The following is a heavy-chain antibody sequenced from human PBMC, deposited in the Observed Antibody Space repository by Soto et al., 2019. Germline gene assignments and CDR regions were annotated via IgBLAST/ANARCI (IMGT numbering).Heavy chain of an antibody. V-gene: IGHV4-39*01. D-gene: IGHD3-16*01. Sequence: SETLSLTCTVSGGSISSSSYYWGWIRQPPGKGLEWIGSIYYSGSTYYNPSLKSRVTISVDTSKNQFSLKLSSVTAADTAVYYFVRRWGDAFDIWGQGTMVTVS. J-gene: IGHJ3*02. CDR2: IYYSGST. CDR1: GGSISSSSYY. CDR3: VRRWGDAFDI.